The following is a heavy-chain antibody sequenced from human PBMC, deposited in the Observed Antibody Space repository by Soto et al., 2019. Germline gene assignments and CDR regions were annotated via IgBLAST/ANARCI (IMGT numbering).Heavy chain of an antibody. CDR3: ASNGECPPSGGMDV. V-gene: IGHV3-53*01. CDR1: GFTVSSNY. J-gene: IGHJ6*04. CDR2: IYSGGST. D-gene: IGHD3-3*01. Sequence: EVQLVESGGGLIQPGGSLRLSCAASGFTVSSNYMSWVRQAPGKGLEWVSVIYSGGSTYYADSVKGRFTISRDNSKNALYLQMHSLRAEDTAVYYCASNGECPPSGGMDVWGEGTTVTVSS.